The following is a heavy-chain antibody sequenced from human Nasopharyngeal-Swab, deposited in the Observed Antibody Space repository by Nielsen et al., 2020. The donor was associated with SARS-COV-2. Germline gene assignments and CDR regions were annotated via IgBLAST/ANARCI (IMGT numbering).Heavy chain of an antibody. D-gene: IGHD3-3*01. J-gene: IGHJ4*02. CDR1: GFTFSSYS. CDR2: ISSSSSTI. CDR3: ARDTTYDFWSGYSKSFDY. Sequence: GGSMTLSCAASGFTFSSYSMNWVRQAPGKGQEWVSYISSSSSTIYYADSVKGRFTISRDNAKNSLYLQMNSLRAEDTAVYYCARDTTYDFWSGYSKSFDYWGQGTLVTVSS. V-gene: IGHV3-48*01.